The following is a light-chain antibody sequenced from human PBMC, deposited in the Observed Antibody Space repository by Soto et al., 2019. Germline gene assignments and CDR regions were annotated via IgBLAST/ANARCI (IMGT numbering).Light chain of an antibody. Sequence: DIQMTQSPSTLSASVGDRVTITCRASQSITSWLAWYQQKPGKAPKLLIYDASSLESGVPSRFSGGGSGTEFTLTISSLQPDDFATYYCQQYSSYWTFGQGTRLEIK. CDR2: DAS. CDR3: QQYSSYWT. V-gene: IGKV1-5*01. J-gene: IGKJ5*01. CDR1: QSITSW.